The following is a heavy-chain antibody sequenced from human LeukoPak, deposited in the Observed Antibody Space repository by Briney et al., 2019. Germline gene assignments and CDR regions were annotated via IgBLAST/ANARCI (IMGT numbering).Heavy chain of an antibody. J-gene: IGHJ3*01. CDR2: ISGSGGST. V-gene: IGHV3-23*01. CDR1: GFTFSSYA. Sequence: GGSLRLSCAASGFTFSSYAMSWVRQAPGKGLEWVSAISGSGGSTYYADSVKGRFTISRDNSKNTLYLQMNSLRAEDTAVYYCAKVPGYRGSSGASDVWGQGTMVTVSS. D-gene: IGHD6-13*01. CDR3: AKVPGYRGSSGASDV.